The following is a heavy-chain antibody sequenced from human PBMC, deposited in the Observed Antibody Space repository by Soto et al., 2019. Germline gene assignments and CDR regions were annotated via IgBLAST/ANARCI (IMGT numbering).Heavy chain of an antibody. CDR3: ARVVYSGNFFDY. CDR2: IYHSGST. Sequence: SETLSLTCTVSGGSISSGGHYWSWIRQHPGKGLEWIGYIYHSGSTYYNPSLKSRVTISVDTSEKQFSLQLSSVTAADTAVYYCARVVYSGNFFDYWGQGTQVTVSS. CDR1: GGSISSGGHY. J-gene: IGHJ4*02. D-gene: IGHD6-13*01. V-gene: IGHV4-31*03.